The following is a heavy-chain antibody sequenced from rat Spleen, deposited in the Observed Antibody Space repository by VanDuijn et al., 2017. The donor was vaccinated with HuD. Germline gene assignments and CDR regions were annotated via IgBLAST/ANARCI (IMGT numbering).Heavy chain of an antibody. Sequence: QVQLKESGPGLVQPSQTLSLTCTVSGLSLTSNGVSWVRQPPGKGLEWIAAISSGGITYYNSVFKSRLSISRDTPKSQVILKMNSLQTEDTAIYFCTRDGDSSWFAYWGQGTLVTVSS. J-gene: IGHJ3*01. D-gene: IGHD1-2*01. CDR3: TRDGDSSWFAY. V-gene: IGHV2S12*01. CDR1: GLSLTSNG. CDR2: ISSGGIT.